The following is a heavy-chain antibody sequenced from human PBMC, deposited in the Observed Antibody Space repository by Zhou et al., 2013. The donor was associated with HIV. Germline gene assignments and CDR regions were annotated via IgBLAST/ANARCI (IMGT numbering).Heavy chain of an antibody. D-gene: IGHD5-12*01. CDR2: IIPMFGTS. CDR3: ASLRGYSGYEPRA. V-gene: IGHV1-69*05. Sequence: QVQLVQSGTEVKKPGSSVKVSCKASGDIFSSYAISWVRQAPGQGLEWMGGIIPMFGTSNYAQKFQGRVTITTDESTSTVYMELSSLRSEDTAVYYCASLRGYSGYEPRAWGQGTLVTVSS. CDR1: GDIFSSYA. J-gene: IGHJ5*02.